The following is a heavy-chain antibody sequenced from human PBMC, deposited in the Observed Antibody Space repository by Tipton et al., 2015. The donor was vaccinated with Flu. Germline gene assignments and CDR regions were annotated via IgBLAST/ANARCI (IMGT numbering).Heavy chain of an antibody. J-gene: IGHJ4*02. Sequence: SLRLSCAASGFNFKDFSMAWIRQSPAKGLQLLSYINRSGDVIYYADSVKGRFTISRDNTKSSLFLQMTNLRADDTAIYYCARGSVTAYFWGQGALVTVSS. CDR2: INRSGDVI. V-gene: IGHV3-11*01. CDR3: ARGSVTAYF. D-gene: IGHD2-21*02. CDR1: GFNFKDFS.